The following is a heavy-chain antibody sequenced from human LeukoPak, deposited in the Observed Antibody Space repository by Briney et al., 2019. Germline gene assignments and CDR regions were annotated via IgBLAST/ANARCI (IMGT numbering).Heavy chain of an antibody. D-gene: IGHD5-24*01. Sequence: GGSLRLSCAASGFTFSSYSMRWVSQAPGKGLEYLSYIGSSSGTIYYAASVKGRFTISRDNAKNSLYLQINSLSAEDTAVYYCARGPKWLSPPGFPDYWGQGTLVTVS. V-gene: IGHV3-48*04. CDR3: ARGPKWLSPPGFPDY. CDR1: GFTFSSYS. J-gene: IGHJ4*02. CDR2: IGSSSGTI.